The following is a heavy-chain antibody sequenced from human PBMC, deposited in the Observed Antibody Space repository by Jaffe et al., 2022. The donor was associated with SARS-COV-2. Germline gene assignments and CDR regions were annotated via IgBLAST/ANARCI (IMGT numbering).Heavy chain of an antibody. CDR2: IKSQTDGGTT. J-gene: IGHJ4*02. D-gene: IGHD3-22*01. V-gene: IGHV3-15*01. CDR3: TTGVGYFYDGRGYF. CDR1: GFTFIFSNTW. Sequence: EVQLVESGGGLVKPGGSLRLSCAVSSGFTFIFSNTWMSWVRQAPGKGLEWVGRIKSQTDGGTTDYAAPVQGRFTISRDDSKDTVYLQMNSLTTEDTAVYYCTTGVGYFYDGRGYFWGQGILVTVSS.